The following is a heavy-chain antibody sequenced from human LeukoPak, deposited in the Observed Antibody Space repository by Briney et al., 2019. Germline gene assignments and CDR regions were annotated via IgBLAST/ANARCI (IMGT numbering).Heavy chain of an antibody. D-gene: IGHD3-9*01. CDR2: ISGYNGNT. CDR3: ARGNYDILTGLRHTDAFDI. Sequence: GASVKVSCKASGYTFTNYGISWVRQAPGQGLEWMGWISGYNGNTKYAQKLQGRVTMTTDTSTSTAYMELRSLRSDDTAVYYCARGNYDILTGLRHTDAFDIWGQGTKVTVSS. V-gene: IGHV1-18*01. J-gene: IGHJ3*02. CDR1: GYTFTNYG.